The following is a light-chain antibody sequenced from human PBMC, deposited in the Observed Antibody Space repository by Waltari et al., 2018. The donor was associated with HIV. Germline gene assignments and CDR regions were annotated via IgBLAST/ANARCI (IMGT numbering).Light chain of an antibody. CDR3: QQYDTWPPKT. Sequence: EIVMTQSPATLSVSPGERATLSCRASQNIGTNLAWYQQKPGQAPRRLIYGASTRATGIPARFSGSGAGTEFTLAISSLQAEDFAVYYCQQYDTWPPKTFGQGTKVEIK. J-gene: IGKJ1*01. CDR2: GAS. V-gene: IGKV3-15*01. CDR1: QNIGTN.